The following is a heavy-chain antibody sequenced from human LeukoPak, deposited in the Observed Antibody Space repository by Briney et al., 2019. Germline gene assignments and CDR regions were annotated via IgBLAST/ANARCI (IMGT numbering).Heavy chain of an antibody. Sequence: GGSLRLSCAASGFTFSNHAMSWVRQTPGKRLESVSSIGADGANTHSADPVKGRFTISRDNSENTVYLQMNSLRAEDTAVYFCVYLDSSGYYYGRLRYWGQGTPVTVSS. CDR1: GFTFSNHA. CDR3: VYLDSSGYYYGRLRY. V-gene: IGHV3-23*01. J-gene: IGHJ4*02. CDR2: IGADGANT. D-gene: IGHD3-22*01.